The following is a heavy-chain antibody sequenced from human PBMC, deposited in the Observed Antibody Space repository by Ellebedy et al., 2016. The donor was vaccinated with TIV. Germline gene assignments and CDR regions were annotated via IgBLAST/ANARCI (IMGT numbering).Heavy chain of an antibody. D-gene: IGHD1-26*01. V-gene: IGHV4-39*01. CDR1: GGSISSYY. Sequence: MPSETLSLTCTVSGGSISSYYWGWIRQPPGKGLEWIGSIYYSGSTYYNPSLKSRVTISVDTSKNQFSLKLSSVTAADTAVYYCARRPDSGSYDYWGQGTLVTVSS. CDR3: ARRPDSGSYDY. CDR2: IYYSGST. J-gene: IGHJ4*02.